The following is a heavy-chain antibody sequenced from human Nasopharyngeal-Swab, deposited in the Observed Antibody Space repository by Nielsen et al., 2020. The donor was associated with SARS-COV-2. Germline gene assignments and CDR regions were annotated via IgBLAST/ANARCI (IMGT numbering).Heavy chain of an antibody. CDR1: GGTFSSYA. V-gene: IGHV1-69*13. CDR2: IIPIFGTA. D-gene: IGHD3-22*01. Sequence: SVNVSCKASGGTFSSYAISWVRQAPGQGLEWMGGIIPIFGTANYAQKFQGRVTITADESTSTAYMELSSLRSEDTAVYYCARASSGYSWFDPWGQGTLVTVSA. CDR3: ARASSGYSWFDP. J-gene: IGHJ5*02.